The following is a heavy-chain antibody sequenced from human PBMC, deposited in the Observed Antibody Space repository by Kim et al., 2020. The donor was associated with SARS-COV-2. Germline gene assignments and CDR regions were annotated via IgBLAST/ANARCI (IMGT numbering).Heavy chain of an antibody. V-gene: IGHV4-31*03. CDR1: GGSISSGGYY. CDR3: ARRRITIFGVVTEFDY. CDR2: IYYSGST. D-gene: IGHD3-3*01. J-gene: IGHJ4*02. Sequence: SETLSLTCTVSGGSISSGGYYWSWIRQHPGKGLEWIGYIYYSGSTYYNPSLKSRVTISVDTSKNQFSLKLSSVTAADTAVYYCARRRITIFGVVTEFDYWGQGTLVTVSS.